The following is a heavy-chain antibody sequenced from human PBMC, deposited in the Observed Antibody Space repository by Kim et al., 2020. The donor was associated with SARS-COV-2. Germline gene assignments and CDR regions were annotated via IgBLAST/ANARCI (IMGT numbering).Heavy chain of an antibody. CDR3: ARFPGYYYDSSVDVGYYFDY. CDR1: GGSISSSSYY. D-gene: IGHD3-22*01. V-gene: IGHV4-39*01. CDR2: IYYSGST. Sequence: SETLSLTCTVSGGSISSSSYYWGWIRQPPGKGLEWIGSIYYSGSTYYNPSLNSRVTISVDTSNNQFSLKLSPVTAADTAVYYCARFPGYYYDSSVDVGYYFDYWGQGTLVTVSS. J-gene: IGHJ4*02.